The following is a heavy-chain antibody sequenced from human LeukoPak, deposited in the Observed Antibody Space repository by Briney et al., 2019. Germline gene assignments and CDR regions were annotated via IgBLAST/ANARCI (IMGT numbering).Heavy chain of an antibody. CDR1: GFTFSSYG. CDR2: IGPSGAKT. Sequence: GGTLRLSCAASGFTFSSYGMSWVRQAPGKGLEWVSGIGPSGAKTYYADSVKGRFTISRDNAKNSLYLQMNSLRAEDTAIYYCARQSGTMVTTRFDYWGQGTLVTVSS. D-gene: IGHD4-17*01. CDR3: ARQSGTMVTTRFDY. J-gene: IGHJ4*02. V-gene: IGHV3-23*01.